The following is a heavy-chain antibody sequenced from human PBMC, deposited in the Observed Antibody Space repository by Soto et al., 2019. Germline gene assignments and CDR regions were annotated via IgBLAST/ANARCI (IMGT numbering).Heavy chain of an antibody. CDR1: GGTFSSYA. V-gene: IGHV1-69*01. CDR2: IIPIFGTA. J-gene: IGHJ4*02. D-gene: IGHD5-12*01. Sequence: QVQLVQSGAEVKKPGSSVKVSCKASGGTFSSYAISWVRQAPGQGLEWMGGIIPIFGTANYAQKFQGRVTITADESTSTDYMELSSLRSEDTAVYYCARDTLRDGDGYNRAFDYLGQGTLVTVSS. CDR3: ARDTLRDGDGYNRAFDY.